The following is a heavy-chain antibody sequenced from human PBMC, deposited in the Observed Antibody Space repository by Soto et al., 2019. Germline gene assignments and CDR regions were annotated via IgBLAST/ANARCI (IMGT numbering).Heavy chain of an antibody. CDR1: GDSITSTDYY. CDR2: IYYSGST. CDR3: ARHWRTGYSTVFGVVMGWFDP. J-gene: IGHJ5*02. Sequence: SETLSLTCTATGDSITSTDYYWGWIRQPPGKGLEWVASIYYSGSTYHNPSLKSRVTISVDTSKNQFSLKVTSVTAADTAVYYCARHWRTGYSTVFGVVMGWFDPWGQGTPVTVSS. D-gene: IGHD3-3*01. V-gene: IGHV4-39*01.